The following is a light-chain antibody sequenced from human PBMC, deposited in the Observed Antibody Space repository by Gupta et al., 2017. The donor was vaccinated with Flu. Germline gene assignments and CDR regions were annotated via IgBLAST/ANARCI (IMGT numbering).Light chain of an antibody. CDR1: QGISSW. V-gene: IGKV1-12*01. Sequence: PSSGSASVGDRVTITCRASQGISSWLAWYQQKPGKPPQLLIHTASILQSGVPSRFSGSASGTDFTLTISSLQPEDFATYYCQQSNSLPRTFGQGTKVEIK. CDR2: TAS. J-gene: IGKJ1*01. CDR3: QQSNSLPRT.